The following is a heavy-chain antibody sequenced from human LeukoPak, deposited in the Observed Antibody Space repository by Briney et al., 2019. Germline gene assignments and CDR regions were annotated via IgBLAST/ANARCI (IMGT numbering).Heavy chain of an antibody. D-gene: IGHD6-19*01. J-gene: IGHJ4*02. CDR3: AKEGPTESIAVVEEYFDY. CDR2: ISGSGGST. Sequence: PGGSLRLSCAVSGVTFSSAYIRWVRQAPGKGLEWVSAISGSGGSTYYADSVKGRFTISRDNSKNTLYLQMNSLRAEDTAVYYCAKEGPTESIAVVEEYFDYWGQGTLVTVSS. CDR1: GVTFSSAY. V-gene: IGHV3-23*01.